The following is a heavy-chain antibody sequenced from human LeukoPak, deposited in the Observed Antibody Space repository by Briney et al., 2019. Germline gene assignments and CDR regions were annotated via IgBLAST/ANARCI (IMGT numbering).Heavy chain of an antibody. J-gene: IGHJ4*02. V-gene: IGHV3-48*03. CDR3: AKDRPTVYSSSWLHFLDS. CDR2: ISSSGSTI. D-gene: IGHD6-13*01. CDR1: GFTFSSYE. Sequence: GGSLRLSCAASGFTFSSYEMNWVRQAPGKGLEWVSYISSSGSTIYYADSVKGRFTISRDNSKNTLYLEMNSLRADDTAVYYCAKDRPTVYSSSWLHFLDSWGQGTLVTVSS.